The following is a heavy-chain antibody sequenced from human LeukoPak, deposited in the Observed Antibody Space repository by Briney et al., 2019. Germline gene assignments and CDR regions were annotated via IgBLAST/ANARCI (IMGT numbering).Heavy chain of an antibody. CDR1: EFTFSSYW. Sequence: GGSLRLSCAASEFTFSSYWMSWVRQAPGKGLEWVANIKQDGSEKYYVDSVKGRFTISRDNAKNSLYLQMSNLRAEDTAVYYCARGGIQPRLRGDNFEYWGQGTLVSVSS. CDR2: IKQDGSEK. J-gene: IGHJ4*02. D-gene: IGHD5-18*01. V-gene: IGHV3-7*01. CDR3: ARGGIQPRLRGDNFEY.